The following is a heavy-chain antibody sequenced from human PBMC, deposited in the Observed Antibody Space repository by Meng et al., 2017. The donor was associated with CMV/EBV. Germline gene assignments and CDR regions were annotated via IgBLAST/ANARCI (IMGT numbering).Heavy chain of an antibody. CDR3: ARGPCIAAATGGRFDY. J-gene: IGHJ4*02. CDR1: GYTFTGYY. Sequence: ASVKVSCKASGYTFTGYYMHWVRQAPGQGLEWMGWINPNSGGTNYAQKFQGRVTMTRDTSISTAYMELSRLRSDDTAVYYCARGPCIAAATGGRFDYWGQGTLVTVSS. D-gene: IGHD6-13*01. CDR2: INPNSGGT. V-gene: IGHV1-2*02.